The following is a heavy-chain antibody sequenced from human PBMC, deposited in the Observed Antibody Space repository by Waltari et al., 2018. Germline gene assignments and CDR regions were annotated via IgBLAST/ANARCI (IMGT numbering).Heavy chain of an antibody. V-gene: IGHV3-23*03. CDR1: GFTFSSYA. CDR2: IYSGGST. Sequence: EVQLLESGGGLVQPGGSLRLSCAASGFTFSSYAMSWVRQAPGKGLEWGSVIYSGGSTYYADSVKGRFTISRDNSKNTLYLQMNSLRAEDTAVYYCAKDQARGTMVRGVIYYWGQGTLVTVSS. D-gene: IGHD3-10*01. CDR3: AKDQARGTMVRGVIYY. J-gene: IGHJ4*02.